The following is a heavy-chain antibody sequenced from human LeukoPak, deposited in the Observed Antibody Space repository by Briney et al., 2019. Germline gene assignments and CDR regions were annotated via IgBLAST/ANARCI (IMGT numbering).Heavy chain of an antibody. J-gene: IGHJ4*02. D-gene: IGHD3-9*01. CDR1: GFTFSTYG. Sequence: GGSLRLSCAASGFTFSTYGMSWIRQAPGKGLEWVSSISGSGASTYYADSVKGRFTISRDNSKNTLYLQMNSLRAEDTAVYYCANLHYDILTGYIYYFDYWGQGTLVTVSS. CDR2: ISGSGAST. CDR3: ANLHYDILTGYIYYFDY. V-gene: IGHV3-23*01.